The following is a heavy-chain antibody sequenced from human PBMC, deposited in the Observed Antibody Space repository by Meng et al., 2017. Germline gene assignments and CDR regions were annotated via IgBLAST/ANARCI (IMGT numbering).Heavy chain of an antibody. V-gene: IGHV3-23*01. D-gene: IGHD5-12*01. CDR2: ISDSGGST. CDR1: GLTFSSYA. Sequence: GGSLRLSCAASGLTFSSYAMSWVRQAPGKGLECVSVISDSGGSTYYADSVKGRFTISRDNSKNTLYLQMNSLRAEDTAVYYCAREIGGAGYHWGQGTLVTVSS. J-gene: IGHJ4*02. CDR3: AREIGGAGYH.